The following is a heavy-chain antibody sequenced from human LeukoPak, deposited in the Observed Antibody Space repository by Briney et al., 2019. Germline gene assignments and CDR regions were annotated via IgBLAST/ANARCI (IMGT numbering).Heavy chain of an antibody. V-gene: IGHV3-23*01. CDR3: AKGGLARDGYNSGYFDY. CDR2: ISGSGGST. CDR1: GFTFSSYA. J-gene: IGHJ4*02. D-gene: IGHD5-24*01. Sequence: GGSLRLSCAASGFTFSSYAMSWVRQAPGKGLEWVSAISGSGGSTYYADSVKGRFTISRDNSKNTLYLQMNSLRAEDTAVYYCAKGGLARDGYNSGYFDYWGQGTLVTVSS.